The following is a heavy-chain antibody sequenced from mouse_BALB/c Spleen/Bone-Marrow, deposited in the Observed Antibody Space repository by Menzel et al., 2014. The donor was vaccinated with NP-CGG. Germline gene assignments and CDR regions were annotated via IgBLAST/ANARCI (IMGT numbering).Heavy chain of an antibody. J-gene: IGHJ4*01. V-gene: IGHV2-2*02. CDR1: GFSLTSYG. CDR2: IWSDGST. D-gene: IGHD2-12*01. Sequence: VKLVESGPGLVQPSQSLSITCTVSGFSLTSYGVHWVRQSPGKGLEWLGVIWSDGSTDYNAPFMSRLNISKDNSKSQVFFKMNSLQANDTAIYYCARNPIRRNAMDYWGQGTSVTVSS. CDR3: ARNPIRRNAMDY.